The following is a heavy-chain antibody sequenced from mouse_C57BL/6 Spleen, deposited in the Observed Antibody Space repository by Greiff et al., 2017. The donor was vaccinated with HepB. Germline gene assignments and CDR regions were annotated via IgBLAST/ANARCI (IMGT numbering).Heavy chain of an antibody. CDR1: GYTFTSYW. D-gene: IGHD1-1*01. CDR2: IYPGNSAT. Sequence: EVQLQQSGTVLARPGASVKMSCKTSGYTFTSYWMHWVKQRPGQGLEWTGAIYPGNSATSYNQKVKRKDKLTAVTSASTAYMELSSLTSEDSAVCYCTRNGSSPCGYLDIWGTGTTVTVSS. J-gene: IGHJ1*03. V-gene: IGHV1-5*01. CDR3: TRNGSSPCGYLDI.